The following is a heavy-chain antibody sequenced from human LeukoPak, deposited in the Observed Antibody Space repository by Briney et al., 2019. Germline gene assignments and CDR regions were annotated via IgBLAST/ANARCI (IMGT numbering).Heavy chain of an antibody. D-gene: IGHD6-19*01. V-gene: IGHV3-21*04. CDR2: ISSSSSYI. Sequence: GGSLRLSCAGSGFTFNTYNMNWVRQAPGKGLEGVSSISSSSSYIYYADSVKGRFTIFRDNAKNSLYLQMNSLRAEDTAVYYCARLGYSSGSDYWGQGTLVTVSS. CDR3: ARLGYSSGSDY. J-gene: IGHJ4*02. CDR1: GFTFNTYN.